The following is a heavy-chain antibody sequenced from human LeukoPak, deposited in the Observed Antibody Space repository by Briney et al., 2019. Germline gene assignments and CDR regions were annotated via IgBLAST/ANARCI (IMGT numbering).Heavy chain of an antibody. CDR1: GYTLTELS. CDR2: FDPEDGET. J-gene: IGHJ4*02. V-gene: IGHV1-24*01. CDR3: ATEEVGATRFYN. D-gene: IGHD1-26*01. Sequence: ASVKVSCKDSGYTLTELSMHWVRQAPGKGLEWMGGFDPEDGETIYAQKFQGRVTMTEDTSTDTAYMELSSLRFEDTAVYYCATEEVGATRFYNWGQGTLVTVFS.